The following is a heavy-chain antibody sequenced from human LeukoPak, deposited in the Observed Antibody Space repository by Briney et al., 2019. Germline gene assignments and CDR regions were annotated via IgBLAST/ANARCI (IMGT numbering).Heavy chain of an antibody. CDR2: IYYSGST. V-gene: IGHV4-59*01. J-gene: IGHJ4*02. CDR3: AISDYYDSSGYLNY. D-gene: IGHD3-22*01. Sequence: SETLSLTCTVSGGSISSYYWSWIRQPPGKGLEWIGYIYYSGSTNYNPSLKSRVTISVDTSKNQFSLKLSSVTAADTAVYYCAISDYYDSSGYLNYWGQGTPGHRLL. CDR1: GGSISSYY.